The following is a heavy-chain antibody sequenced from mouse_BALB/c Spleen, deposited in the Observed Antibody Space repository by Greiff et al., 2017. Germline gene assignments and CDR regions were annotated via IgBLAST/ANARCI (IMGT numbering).Heavy chain of an antibody. J-gene: IGHJ2*01. CDR2: INPGSGGT. V-gene: IGHV1-54*01. Sequence: QVQLQQSGAELVRPGTSVKVSCKASGYAFTNYLIEWVKQRPGQGLEWIGVINPGSGGTNYNEKFKGKATLTADKSSSTAYMQLSSLTSDDSAVYFSARSYYDYDGDYWGQGTTLTVSS. D-gene: IGHD2-4*01. CDR3: ARSYYDYDGDY. CDR1: GYAFTNYL.